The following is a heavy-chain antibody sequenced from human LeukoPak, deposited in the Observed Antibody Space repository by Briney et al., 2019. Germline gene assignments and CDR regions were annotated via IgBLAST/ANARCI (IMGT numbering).Heavy chain of an antibody. Sequence: PGGSLRLSCAASGFTVSSNYMSWVRQAPGKGLEWGSIIYSGGSTYYADSVKGRFTISRDNSKNPLYLQMNNLRAEDTAVYYCASGTSSWILMAFDIWGQGTMVTVSS. V-gene: IGHV3-53*01. J-gene: IGHJ3*02. CDR1: GFTVSSNY. CDR2: IYSGGST. CDR3: ASGTSSWILMAFDI. D-gene: IGHD2-2*01.